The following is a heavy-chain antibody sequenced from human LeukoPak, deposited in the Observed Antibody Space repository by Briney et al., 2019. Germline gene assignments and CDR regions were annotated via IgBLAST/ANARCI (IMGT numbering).Heavy chain of an antibody. Sequence: ASVKVSCKASGYTFTSYGISWVRQAPGQGLEWMGWINAYNGNTNYAQKLQGRVTMTTDTSTSTAYMELRSLRSDDTAVYYCARDEIIAVAERSLDYWGQGTLVTVSS. D-gene: IGHD6-19*01. CDR3: ARDEIIAVAERSLDY. V-gene: IGHV1-18*01. CDR1: GYTFTSYG. J-gene: IGHJ4*02. CDR2: INAYNGNT.